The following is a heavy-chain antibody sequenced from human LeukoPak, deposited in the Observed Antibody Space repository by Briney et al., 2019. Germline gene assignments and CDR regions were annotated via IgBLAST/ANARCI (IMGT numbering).Heavy chain of an antibody. CDR1: GGSFSGYY. Sequence: SETLSLTCAVYGGSFSGYYWSWIRQPPGKGLEWIGEINHSGSTNYNPSLKSRVTISVDTSKNQFSLKLSSVTAANTAVYFCARTDYYNYYYMDVWGNGTTVTVSS. J-gene: IGHJ6*03. CDR3: ARTDYYNYYYMDV. V-gene: IGHV4-34*01. CDR2: INHSGST.